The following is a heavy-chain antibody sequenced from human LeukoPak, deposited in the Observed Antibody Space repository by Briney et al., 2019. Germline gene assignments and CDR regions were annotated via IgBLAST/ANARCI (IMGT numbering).Heavy chain of an antibody. V-gene: IGHV3-23*01. CDR1: GFTFSDYA. CDR3: AKAPATGEGYYFYYMDV. J-gene: IGHJ6*03. Sequence: GGSLRLSCAASGFASGFTFSDYAVSWVRQAPGKGPEWFASVNGRGATTYYADSVRGRFTISRDNSKNTVYLQMISLGADDTAVYFCAKAPATGEGYYFYYMDVWGKGTTVTVSS. CDR2: VNGRGATT. D-gene: IGHD7-27*01.